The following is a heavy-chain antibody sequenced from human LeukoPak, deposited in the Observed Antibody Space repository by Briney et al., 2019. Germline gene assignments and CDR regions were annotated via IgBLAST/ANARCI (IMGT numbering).Heavy chain of an antibody. CDR3: AKTPKIRGVSNFDY. Sequence: HPGGSLRLSCAASGFTFSSYEMNWVRQAPGKGLEWVSYISSSGSTIYYADSVKGRFTISRDNSKNTVYLQMNSLRTEDTAVYYCAKTPKIRGVSNFDYWGQGTLVTVSS. CDR1: GFTFSSYE. D-gene: IGHD3-10*01. V-gene: IGHV3-48*03. CDR2: ISSSGSTI. J-gene: IGHJ4*02.